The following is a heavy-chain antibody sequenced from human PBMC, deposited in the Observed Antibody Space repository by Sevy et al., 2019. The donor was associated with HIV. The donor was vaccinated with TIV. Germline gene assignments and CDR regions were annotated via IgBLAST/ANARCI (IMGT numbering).Heavy chain of an antibody. CDR2: IFFSGST. CDR3: ARQGRLVDRAFDY. V-gene: IGHV4-39*01. J-gene: IGHJ4*02. D-gene: IGHD3-10*01. Sequence: SESLSLTCTVSGVSISSSSYDWGWIRQPPGKGLEWIASIFFSGSTYYNPSLKSRVTISVDTSKNQFSLKLNSVTAADTALYYCARQGRLVDRAFDYWGQGTLVTVSS. CDR1: GVSISSSSYD.